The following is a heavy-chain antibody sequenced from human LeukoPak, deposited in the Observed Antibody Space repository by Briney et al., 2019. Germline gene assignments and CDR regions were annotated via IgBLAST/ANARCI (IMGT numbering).Heavy chain of an antibody. CDR2: MNPNSGNT. Sequence: ASVKVSCKASGYTFTSYDINWLRQATGQGLEWMGWMNPNSGNTGYAQKFQGRVTMTRNTSISTAYMELSSLRSEDTAVYYCATDSSSWTDPPYSQHWGQGPLVTVSS. CDR1: GYTFTSYD. J-gene: IGHJ1*01. D-gene: IGHD6-13*01. V-gene: IGHV1-8*01. CDR3: ATDSSSWTDPPYSQH.